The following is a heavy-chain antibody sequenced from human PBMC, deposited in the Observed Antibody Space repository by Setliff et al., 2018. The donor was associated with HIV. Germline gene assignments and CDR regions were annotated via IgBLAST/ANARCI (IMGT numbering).Heavy chain of an antibody. J-gene: IGHJ4*02. D-gene: IGHD2-15*01. CDR1: GFTFSSYW. CDR3: ARDQSVAGPTTSDY. V-gene: IGHV3-74*03. Sequence: GGSLRLSCAASGFTFSSYWMHWVRQAPGKGLVWVSLINSDGSGTTYADSVKGRFTVSRDNAKNTLFLQMNSLRAEDTGVYYCARDQSVAGPTTSDYWGQGTLVTVSS. CDR2: INSDGSGT.